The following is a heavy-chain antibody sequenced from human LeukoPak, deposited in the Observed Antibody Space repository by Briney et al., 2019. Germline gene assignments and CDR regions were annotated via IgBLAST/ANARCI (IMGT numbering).Heavy chain of an antibody. CDR3: AREFGYSRLKGVYWFDP. CDR2: TYYRSKWYN. V-gene: IGHV6-1*01. Sequence: SQTLSLTCAISGDSVSSNSAAWNWIRQSPSRGLEWLGRTYYRSKWYNDYAVSVKSQITINPDTSKNQFSLQLNSVTPEDTAVYYCAREFGYSRLKGVYWFDPWGQGTLVTVSS. D-gene: IGHD6-13*01. J-gene: IGHJ5*02. CDR1: GDSVSSNSAA.